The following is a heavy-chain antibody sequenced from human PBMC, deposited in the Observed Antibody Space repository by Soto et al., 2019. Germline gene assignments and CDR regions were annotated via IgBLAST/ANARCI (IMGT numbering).Heavy chain of an antibody. CDR3: ARGGGVGVAGSAAFDM. J-gene: IGHJ3*02. D-gene: IGHD3-3*01. V-gene: IGHV1-2*02. Sequence: QLHLVQSGAVVKKPGASVTVSCSASGYPVTAYYMHWVRQAPGRGLEWMGGINPATGAAKYTQTFQGRVTLARDTATSTVFMELRGPTSKDTAVFYCARGGGVGVAGSAAFDMWGQGTLVTVSS. CDR2: INPATGAA. CDR1: GYPVTAYY.